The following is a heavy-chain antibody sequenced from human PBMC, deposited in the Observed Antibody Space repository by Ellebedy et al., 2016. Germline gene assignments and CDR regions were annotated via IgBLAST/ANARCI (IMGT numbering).Heavy chain of an antibody. V-gene: IGHV1-3*01. D-gene: IGHD6-19*01. J-gene: IGHJ6*02. Sequence: ASVKVSCKASGYTFTSYAMHWVRQAPGQRLEWMGWINAGNGSTKYSQKFQGRVTITRDTSASTAYMELSSLRSEDTAVYYCARGASGWYKNYYYYGMDVWGQGTTVTVSS. CDR2: INAGNGST. CDR1: GYTFTSYA. CDR3: ARGASGWYKNYYYYGMDV.